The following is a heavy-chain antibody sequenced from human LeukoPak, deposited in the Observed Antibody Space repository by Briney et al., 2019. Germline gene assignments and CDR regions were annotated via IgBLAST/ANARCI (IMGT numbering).Heavy chain of an antibody. J-gene: IGHJ4*02. CDR1: GFTVSSNY. V-gene: IGHV3-53*01. D-gene: IGHD3-10*01. Sequence: GGSLRLSCAAFGFTVSSNYMSWVRQAPGKGLEWVSVIYSGGSTYYADSVKGRFTISRDNSKNTLYLQMNSLRAEDTAVYYCARGLMVRGVLFDYWGQGTLVTVSS. CDR3: ARGLMVRGVLFDY. CDR2: IYSGGST.